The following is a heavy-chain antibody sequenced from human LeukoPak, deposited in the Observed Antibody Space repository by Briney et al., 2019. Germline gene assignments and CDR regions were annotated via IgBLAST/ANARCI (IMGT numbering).Heavy chain of an antibody. D-gene: IGHD2-15*01. CDR1: GYTFTSYD. CDR3: ARGRSPGAYYYYMDV. Sequence: SVTVSCTASGYTFTSYDINWVRQATGQGLEWMGWMNPNSGNTGYAQKFQGRVTMTRNTSISTAYMELSSLRSEDTAVYYCARGRSPGAYYYYMDVWGKGTTVTVSS. V-gene: IGHV1-8*01. J-gene: IGHJ6*03. CDR2: MNPNSGNT.